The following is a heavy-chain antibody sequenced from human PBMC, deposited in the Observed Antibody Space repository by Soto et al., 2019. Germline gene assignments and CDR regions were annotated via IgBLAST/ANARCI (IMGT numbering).Heavy chain of an antibody. J-gene: IGHJ4*02. D-gene: IGHD2-8*02. CDR2: IYYSGST. CDR1: GGSISSSIYY. CDR3: ARDKITGLFDY. V-gene: IGHV4-39*02. Sequence: SETLSLTCTVSGGSISSSIYYWGWIRQPPGKGLEWIGSIYYSGSTFYNPSLKSRVTISVDTSKNQFSLKLTSVTAADTAVYYCARDKITGLFDYWGQGTLVTVSS.